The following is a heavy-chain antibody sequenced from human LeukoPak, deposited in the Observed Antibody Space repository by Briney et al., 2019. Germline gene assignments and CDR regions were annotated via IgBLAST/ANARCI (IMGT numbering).Heavy chain of an antibody. CDR3: ARDDYGGNSGFDY. CDR1: GGSTSSGDYY. J-gene: IGHJ4*02. CDR2: IYYSGST. Sequence: PSETLSLTCTVSGGSTSSGDYYWSWIRQPPGKGLEWIGYIYYSGSTYYNPSLKSRVTISVDTSKNQFSLKLSSVTAADTAVYYCARDDYGGNSGFDYWGQGTLVTVSS. D-gene: IGHD4-17*01. V-gene: IGHV4-30-4*01.